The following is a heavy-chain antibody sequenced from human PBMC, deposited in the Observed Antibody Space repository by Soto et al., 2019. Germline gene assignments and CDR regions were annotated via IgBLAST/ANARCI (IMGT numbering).Heavy chain of an antibody. D-gene: IGHD6-13*01. CDR3: ARKASSSWYAYYFDY. Sequence: SETLSLTCTVSGGSISSYYWSWIRQPPGKGLEWIGYIYYSGSTNYNPSPKSRVTISVDTSKNQFSLKLSSVTAADTAVYYCARKASSSWYAYYFDYWGQGTLVTVSS. CDR1: GGSISSYY. CDR2: IYYSGST. J-gene: IGHJ4*02. V-gene: IGHV4-59*01.